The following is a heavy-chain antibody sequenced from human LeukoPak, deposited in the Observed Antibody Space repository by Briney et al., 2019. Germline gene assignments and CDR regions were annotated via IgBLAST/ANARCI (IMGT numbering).Heavy chain of an antibody. CDR3: ARVPYDSSGYSHFDY. CDR2: ISSSSSYI. CDR1: GFTFSSYS. J-gene: IGHJ4*02. V-gene: IGHV3-21*01. D-gene: IGHD3-22*01. Sequence: GGSLRLSCAASGFTFSSYSMNWVRQAPGKGLEWVSSISSSSSYIYYADSVKGRFTTSRDNAKNSLYLQMNSLRAEDTAVYYCARVPYDSSGYSHFDYWGQGTLVTVSS.